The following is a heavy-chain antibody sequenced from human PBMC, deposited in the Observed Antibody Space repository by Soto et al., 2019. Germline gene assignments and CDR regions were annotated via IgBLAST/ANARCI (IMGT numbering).Heavy chain of an antibody. CDR3: ARAATYGRHHYFDY. J-gene: IGHJ4*02. D-gene: IGHD3-10*01. CDR2: IIPIFGTA. Sequence: QVQMVQSGAEVKTPGSSVKVSCKASGGTFSSYAISWVRQAPGQGLEWMGGIIPIFGTANYAQKVQGRVTITADASTSTAYMELSSLRSEDTAVYYCARAATYGRHHYFDYWGQGTLVTVSS. V-gene: IGHV1-69*12. CDR1: GGTFSSYA.